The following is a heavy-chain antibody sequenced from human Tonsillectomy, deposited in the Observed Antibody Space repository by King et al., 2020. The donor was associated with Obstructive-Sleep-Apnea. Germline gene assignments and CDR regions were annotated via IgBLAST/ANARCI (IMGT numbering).Heavy chain of an antibody. V-gene: IGHV3-23*04. D-gene: IGHD1-26*01. Sequence: VQLVESGGGLVQPGGSLRLSCAASGFTFSSYAMSWVRQAPGKGLEWVSAISGSGGSTYYPYSVKGRFTISRDNSKNTLYLQMNSLRAEDTAVYYCAKDRSLYSGSSLDYWGQGTLVTVSS. CDR1: GFTFSSYA. CDR3: AKDRSLYSGSSLDY. CDR2: ISGSGGST. J-gene: IGHJ4*02.